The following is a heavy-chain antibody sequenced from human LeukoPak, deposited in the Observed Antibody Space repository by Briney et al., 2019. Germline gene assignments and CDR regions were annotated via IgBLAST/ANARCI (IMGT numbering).Heavy chain of an antibody. V-gene: IGHV3-73*01. J-gene: IGHJ4*02. CDR3: TRSLYYDSWSGYFGGEDFDY. D-gene: IGHD3-3*01. CDR1: GFTFGASA. CDR2: IRSKSNNYAA. Sequence: GGSLRLSCAASGFTFGASAIHWVRQASGKGLEWVGRIRSKSNNYAATYGASVKGRFTFSRDDSKNTAYLQMNSLKLEDTAVYYCTRSLYYDSWSGYFGGEDFDYWGQGTLVTVSS.